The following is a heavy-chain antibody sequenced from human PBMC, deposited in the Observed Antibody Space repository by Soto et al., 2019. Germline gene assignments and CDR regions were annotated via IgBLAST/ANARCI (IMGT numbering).Heavy chain of an antibody. V-gene: IGHV5-51*01. D-gene: IGHD2-21*02. Sequence: GESLKTSCNGSGYSFTSYWIGWVRQMPGKGLGWVGINYPGDSDTRYSPSFQGQVTISADKSISTAYLQWSSLKASDTAMYYCARRVAYCGGDCSDYYYYGMDVWGQGTTVTVSS. J-gene: IGHJ6*02. CDR1: GYSFTSYW. CDR2: NYPGDSDT. CDR3: ARRVAYCGGDCSDYYYYGMDV.